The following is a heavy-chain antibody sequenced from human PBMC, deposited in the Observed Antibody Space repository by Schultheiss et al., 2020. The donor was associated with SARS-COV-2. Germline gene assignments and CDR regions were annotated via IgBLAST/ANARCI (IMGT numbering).Heavy chain of an antibody. CDR2: IYYSGST. J-gene: IGHJ5*02. CDR1: GGSISSGGYY. D-gene: IGHD3-22*01. V-gene: IGHV4-31*03. CDR3: ARDPNYYYDSSGYWNNWFDP. Sequence: LRLSCTVSGGSISSGGYYWSWIRQHPGKGLEWIGYIYYSGSTYYNPSLKSRVTISVDTSKNQFSLKLSSVTAADTAVYYCARDPNYYYDSSGYWNNWFDPWGQGTLVTVSS.